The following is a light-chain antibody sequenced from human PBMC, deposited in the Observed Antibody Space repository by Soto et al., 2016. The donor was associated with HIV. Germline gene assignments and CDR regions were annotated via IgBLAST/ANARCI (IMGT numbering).Light chain of an antibody. J-gene: IGLJ2*01. Sequence: SYELTQPPSVSVSPGQTASITCSGDKLGDEYACWYQQKPGQSPVLVIYQDNKRPSGIPERFSGSNSGNTATLTISGTQAMDEADYYCQAWDSSTYVVFGGGTTLTVL. V-gene: IGLV3-1*01. CDR2: QDN. CDR3: QAWDSSTYVV. CDR1: KLGDEY.